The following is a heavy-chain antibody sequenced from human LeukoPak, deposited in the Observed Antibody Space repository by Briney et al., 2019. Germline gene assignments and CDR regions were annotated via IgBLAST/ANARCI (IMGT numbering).Heavy chain of an antibody. CDR3: ARLQGYFDY. CDR1: GGSISSSSYY. CDR2: IYYSGST. V-gene: IGHV4-39*01. D-gene: IGHD4-11*01. J-gene: IGHJ4*02. Sequence: SETLSLTCTVSGGSISSSSYYWGWIRQPPGKGLEWIGSIYYSGSTYYNPSLKSRVTISVDTSKNQFSLKLSSVTAADTAVYYCARLQGYFDYWGKGTLVTVSS.